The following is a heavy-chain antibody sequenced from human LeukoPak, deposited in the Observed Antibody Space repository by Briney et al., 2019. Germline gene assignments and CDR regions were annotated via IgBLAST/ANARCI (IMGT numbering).Heavy chain of an antibody. V-gene: IGHV3-21*01. CDR2: ISSSSSYI. Sequence: GGSLRLSCAASGFTFSSYSMNWVRQAPGKGLEWVSSISSSSSYICYADSVKGRFTISRDNAKNSLYLQMNSLRAEDTAVYYCARKPAQYYYYYYYMDVWGKGTTVTVSS. CDR3: ARKPAQYYYYYYYMDV. J-gene: IGHJ6*03. CDR1: GFTFSSYS.